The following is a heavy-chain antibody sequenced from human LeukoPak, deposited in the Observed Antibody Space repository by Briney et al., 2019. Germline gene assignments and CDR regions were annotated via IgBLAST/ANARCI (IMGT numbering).Heavy chain of an antibody. CDR2: ISSSSSTI. CDR3: ARDSMVRGVIPFDY. D-gene: IGHD3-10*01. Sequence: QPGGSLRLSCAASGFTFSSYSMNSVRQAPGKGLEWVSYISSSSSTIYYADSVKGRFTISRDNAKNSLYLQMNSLRAEDTAVYYCARDSMVRGVIPFDYWGQGTLVTVSS. V-gene: IGHV3-48*01. J-gene: IGHJ4*02. CDR1: GFTFSSYS.